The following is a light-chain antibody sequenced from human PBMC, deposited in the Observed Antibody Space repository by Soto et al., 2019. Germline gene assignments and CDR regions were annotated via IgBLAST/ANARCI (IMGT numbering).Light chain of an antibody. Sequence: DIQMTQSPTSLSASVGDRVTITCRASQGIRNYVAWYQQIPGKAPKLLIYAASTLQSGVPSRFSGSGSGTYFPLLINGLKAEDVTTYSCQKYSRVTAFGPGTKVEIK. J-gene: IGKJ3*01. CDR3: QKYSRVTA. CDR2: AAS. V-gene: IGKV1-27*01. CDR1: QGIRNY.